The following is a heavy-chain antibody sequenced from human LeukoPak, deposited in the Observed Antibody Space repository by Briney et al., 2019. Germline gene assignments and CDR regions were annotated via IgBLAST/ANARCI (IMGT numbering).Heavy chain of an antibody. CDR1: GYTFTSYY. J-gene: IGHJ5*02. V-gene: IGHV1-46*01. CDR2: INPSGGST. Sequence: ASVRVSCKASGYTFTSYYMHWVRQAPGQGLEWMGIINPSGGSTSYAQKFRGRVTMTRDTSTSTVYMELSSLRSEDTAVYYCARVQASGDIVVVPAGFDPWGQGTLVTVSS. CDR3: ARVQASGDIVVVPAGFDP. D-gene: IGHD2-2*01.